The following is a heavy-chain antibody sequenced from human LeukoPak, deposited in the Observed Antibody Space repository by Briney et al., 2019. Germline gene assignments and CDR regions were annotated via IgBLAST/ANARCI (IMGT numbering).Heavy chain of an antibody. D-gene: IGHD3-16*01. V-gene: IGHV3-9*01. Sequence: GGSLRLSCAASGFTFDDYAMHWVRQAPGKGLEWVSGISWNSGSIGYADSVKGRFTISRDNAKNSLYLQMNSLRAEDTALYYCAKDLFGLGYYGMDVWGQGTTVTVSS. CDR3: AKDLFGLGYYGMDV. J-gene: IGHJ6*02. CDR2: ISWNSGSI. CDR1: GFTFDDYA.